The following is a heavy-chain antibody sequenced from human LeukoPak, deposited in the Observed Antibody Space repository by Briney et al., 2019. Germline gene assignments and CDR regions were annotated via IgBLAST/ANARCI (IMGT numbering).Heavy chain of an antibody. V-gene: IGHV3-66*01. CDR2: IYSGGST. Sequence: GGSLRLSCAASGFTFEKHGMSWVRQVPGKGLEWVSVIYSGGSTYYADSVKGRFTISRDNSKNTLYLQMNSLRAEDTAVYYCARGPPGRGYSYGYGAFDIWGQGTMVTVSS. D-gene: IGHD5-18*01. CDR1: GFTFEKHG. CDR3: ARGPPGRGYSYGYGAFDI. J-gene: IGHJ3*02.